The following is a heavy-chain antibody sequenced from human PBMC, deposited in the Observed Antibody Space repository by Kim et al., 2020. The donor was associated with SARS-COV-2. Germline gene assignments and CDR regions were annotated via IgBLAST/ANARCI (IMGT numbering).Heavy chain of an antibody. J-gene: IGHJ4*02. V-gene: IGHV1-2*06. Sequence: ASVKVSCKASGSTFSGFYVHWVREAPGRGLQWMGRIDPDSGGTNSAQMFQGRVTLTRDTSIRTVYLELSRLRSDDTAMYYCPKDQYVLEYYFYLWAQGTL. D-gene: IGHD3-3*01. CDR3: PKDQYVLEYYFYL. CDR2: IDPDSGGT. CDR1: GSTFSGFY.